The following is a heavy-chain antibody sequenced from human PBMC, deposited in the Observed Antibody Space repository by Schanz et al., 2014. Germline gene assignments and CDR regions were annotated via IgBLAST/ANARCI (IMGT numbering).Heavy chain of an antibody. CDR1: GFSFGNYG. V-gene: IGHV3-23*01. J-gene: IGHJ4*02. Sequence: DVHLLESGGGLVQPGGSLRLSCEASGFSFGNYGMSWVRQAPGKGLEWVSGFDAHDGRAYYADSAKGRFTISRDNAENTLFLQMNSLRAEDTAVYYCARKVVATIGGYYDNWGQGTLVIVSS. CDR2: FDAHDGRA. CDR3: ARKVVATIGGYYDN. D-gene: IGHD5-12*01.